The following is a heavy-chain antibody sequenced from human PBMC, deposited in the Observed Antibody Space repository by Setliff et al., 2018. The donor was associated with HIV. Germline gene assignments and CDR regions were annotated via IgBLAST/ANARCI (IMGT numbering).Heavy chain of an antibody. Sequence: GASVKVSCKASGYVLSDYAMCWVRQAPGQGLEWMGWINTHTANPTYAQGLTGRFVFSLDPSVKTAYLQINSLRPEDSAVYYCARADGYYDSSGDYSPDSGVDVWGQGTTVTVSS. V-gene: IGHV7-4-1*02. CDR3: ARADGYYDSSGDYSPDSGVDV. J-gene: IGHJ6*02. D-gene: IGHD3-22*01. CDR2: INTHTANP. CDR1: GYVLSDYA.